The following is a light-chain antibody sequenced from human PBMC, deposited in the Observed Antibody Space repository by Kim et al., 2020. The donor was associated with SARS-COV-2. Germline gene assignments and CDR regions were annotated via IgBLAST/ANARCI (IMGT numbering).Light chain of an antibody. CDR1: QTISNY. CDR2: SAS. J-gene: IGKJ1*01. V-gene: IGKV1-39*01. CDR3: QQTYNTPRT. Sequence: DIQMTQSPSSLSASVGDRVTITCRASQTISNYLNWYQQKPGKAPKLLIYSASSLQSGVPSRFRGSGSGTDFTLTITSLQPEDFATYYCQQTYNTPRTFGQGTKVDIK.